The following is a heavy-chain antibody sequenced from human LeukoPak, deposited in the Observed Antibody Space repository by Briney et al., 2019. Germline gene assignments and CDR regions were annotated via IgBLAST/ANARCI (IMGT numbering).Heavy chain of an antibody. V-gene: IGHV1-46*01. CDR1: GYTFTSYY. J-gene: IGHJ2*01. CDR3: AREAAYYYDSSGYYYFWYFDL. Sequence: GASVKVSCKASGYTFTSYYMHWVRQAPGQGLEWMGIINPSGGSTSYAQKFQGRVTMTGDTSTSTVYMELSSLRSEDTAVYYCAREAAYYYDSSGYYYFWYFDLWGRGTLVTVSS. CDR2: INPSGGST. D-gene: IGHD3-22*01.